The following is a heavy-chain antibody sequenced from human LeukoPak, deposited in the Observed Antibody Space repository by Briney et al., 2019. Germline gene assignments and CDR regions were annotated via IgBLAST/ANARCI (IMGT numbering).Heavy chain of an antibody. CDR1: GGTFSSYA. CDR2: IIPIFGTA. Sequence: GASVKVSCKASGGTFSSYAISWVRQAPGQGLEWMGGIIPIFGTANYAQKFQGRVTITADESTSTAYMELSSLRSEDTAVYYCASTNLDNIVVVVAATPSWFDPWGQGTLVTASS. D-gene: IGHD2-15*01. V-gene: IGHV1-69*01. CDR3: ASTNLDNIVVVVAATPSWFDP. J-gene: IGHJ5*02.